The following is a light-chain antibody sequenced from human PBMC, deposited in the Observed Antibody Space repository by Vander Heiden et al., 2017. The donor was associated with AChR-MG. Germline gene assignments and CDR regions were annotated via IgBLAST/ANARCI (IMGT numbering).Light chain of an antibody. Sequence: QSALTPPPSVSGAPGPSVPISCTGTSSDVGTYNRVSWYQQVPGTAPKLILYEVTKRPSGVPDRFSGSKSGNTASLTISGLQAEDETDYYCSSFTGSNTYVFGTGTKVTVL. CDR3: SSFTGSNTYV. CDR1: SSDVGTYNR. J-gene: IGLJ1*01. CDR2: EVT. V-gene: IGLV2-18*02.